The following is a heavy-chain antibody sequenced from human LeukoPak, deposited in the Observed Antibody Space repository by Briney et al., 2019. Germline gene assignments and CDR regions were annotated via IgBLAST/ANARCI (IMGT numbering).Heavy chain of an antibody. D-gene: IGHD3/OR15-3a*01. CDR2: IYYSGST. V-gene: IGHV4-59*01. Sequence: PSGTLSLTCTVSGGSISSYYWSWIRQPPGKGLEWIGYIYYSGSTNYNPSLKSRVTISVDTSKNQFSLKLSSVTAADTAVYYCARGSYDIYAFDIWGQGTMVTVSS. CDR3: ARGSYDIYAFDI. J-gene: IGHJ3*02. CDR1: GGSISSYY.